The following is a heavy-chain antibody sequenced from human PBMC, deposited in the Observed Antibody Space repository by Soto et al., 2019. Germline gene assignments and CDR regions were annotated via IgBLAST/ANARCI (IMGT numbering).Heavy chain of an antibody. CDR1: GFICSSYD. Sequence: GSLRLSCAASGFICSSYDMSWVRQAPGKGLEWVSTILVDGRTFYVDSVKGRFTISRDNSKNTLYLEMNSLRAEDTALYYCAKTPLTILPGIFWFDPWGQGTLVTVSS. V-gene: IGHV3-23*01. CDR3: AKTPLTILPGIFWFDP. J-gene: IGHJ5*02. CDR2: ILVDGRT. D-gene: IGHD3-3*01.